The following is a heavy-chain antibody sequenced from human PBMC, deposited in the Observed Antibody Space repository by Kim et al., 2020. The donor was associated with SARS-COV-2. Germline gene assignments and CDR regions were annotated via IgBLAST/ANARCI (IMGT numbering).Heavy chain of an antibody. D-gene: IGHD6-13*01. CDR1: GFTFSSYG. CDR3: ARTSAAGWIVYYYYGMDV. CDR2: IWYDGSNK. J-gene: IGHJ6*02. Sequence: GGSLRLSCAASGFTFSSYGMHWVRQAPGKGLEWVAVIWYDGSNKYYADSVKGRFTISRDNSKNTLYLQMNSLRAEDTAVYYCARTSAAGWIVYYYYGMDVWGQGTTVTVSS. V-gene: IGHV3-33*01.